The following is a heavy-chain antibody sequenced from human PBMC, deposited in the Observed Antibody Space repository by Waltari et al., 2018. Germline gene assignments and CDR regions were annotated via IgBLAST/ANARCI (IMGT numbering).Heavy chain of an antibody. Sequence: QVQLVESGGGVVQPGRSLRLSCAASGFTFSSYGLPWVRQAPGKGLAWVAVIWYEGSNKYYADAVKGRLTISRDNSKNTLYLQMNSLRAEDTAVYYGARDQGVAVGYYYYYYGMDGWGQGTTVTVSS. CDR3: ARDQGVAVGYYYYYYGMDG. CDR1: GFTFSSYG. V-gene: IGHV3-33*01. J-gene: IGHJ6*02. D-gene: IGHD3-3*01. CDR2: IWYEGSNK.